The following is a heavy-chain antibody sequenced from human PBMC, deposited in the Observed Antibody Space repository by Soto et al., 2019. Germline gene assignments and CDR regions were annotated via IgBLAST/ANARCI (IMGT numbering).Heavy chain of an antibody. CDR2: ISSSSSTI. Sequence: LRLSCAASGFTFSSYSMNWVRQAPGKGLEWVSYISSSSSTIYYADSVKGRFTISRDKAKNSLYLQMNSLRDEDTVVYYCARDPYCGGDCSDAFDIWGQGTMVTVSS. CDR1: GFTFSSYS. D-gene: IGHD2-21*02. CDR3: ARDPYCGGDCSDAFDI. J-gene: IGHJ3*02. V-gene: IGHV3-48*02.